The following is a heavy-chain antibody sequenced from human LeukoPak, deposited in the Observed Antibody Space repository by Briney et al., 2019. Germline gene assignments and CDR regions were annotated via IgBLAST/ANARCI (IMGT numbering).Heavy chain of an antibody. Sequence: PGGSLRLSCAASGFIFRNYAMHWVRQAPGKGLDWVAVISFDGSNEYYADSVKGRFTISRDNSKSTLHLQMNSLRTEDTAVYYCVRQDCSGGSCYLDYWGQGTLVTVSP. CDR3: VRQDCSGGSCYLDY. CDR2: ISFDGSNE. V-gene: IGHV3-30*04. J-gene: IGHJ4*02. D-gene: IGHD2-15*01. CDR1: GFIFRNYA.